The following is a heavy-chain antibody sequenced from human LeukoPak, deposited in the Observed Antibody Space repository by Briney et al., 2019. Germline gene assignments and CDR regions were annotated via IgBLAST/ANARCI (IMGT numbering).Heavy chain of an antibody. D-gene: IGHD6-13*01. CDR3: ARGSPGRETAAGIEDY. Sequence: PTQTLSLTCTVSGGSISSGDYYWSWIRQPPGKGLEWIGYIYYSGSTYYNPSLKSRVTISVDTSKNQFSLKLSSVTAADTAVYYCARGSPGRETAAGIEDYWGQGTLVTVSS. V-gene: IGHV4-30-4*01. CDR1: GGSISSGDYY. CDR2: IYYSGST. J-gene: IGHJ4*02.